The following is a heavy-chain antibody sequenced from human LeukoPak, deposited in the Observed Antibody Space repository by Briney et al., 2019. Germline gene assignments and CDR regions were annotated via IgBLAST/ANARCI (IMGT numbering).Heavy chain of an antibody. CDR3: ARQVYTYYDILTGYSRWFDP. Sequence: KPSETLSLTCTVSGGSISSSSYYWGWIRQPPGKGLEWIGSIYYSGSTYYNPSLKSRVTISVDTSKNQFSLKLSSVTAADTAVYYCARQVYTYYDILTGYSRWFDPWGQGTLVTVSS. V-gene: IGHV4-39*01. D-gene: IGHD3-9*01. CDR1: GGSISSSSYY. CDR2: IYYSGST. J-gene: IGHJ5*02.